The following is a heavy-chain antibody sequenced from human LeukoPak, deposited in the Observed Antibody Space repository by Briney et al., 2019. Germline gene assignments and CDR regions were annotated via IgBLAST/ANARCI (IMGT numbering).Heavy chain of an antibody. CDR1: GFTVSNNY. D-gene: IGHD4-17*01. V-gene: IGHV3-66*02. CDR2: IYSGGDT. J-gene: IGHJ4*02. Sequence: PGGSLRLSCAASGFTVSNNYMSWVRQAPGKGLEWVSIIYSGGDTYYADSVKGRFTISRDNSKNTLYLQMNSLRAEDTAVYYCARDSPLDGDAFDYWGQGTLVTVSS. CDR3: ARDSPLDGDAFDY.